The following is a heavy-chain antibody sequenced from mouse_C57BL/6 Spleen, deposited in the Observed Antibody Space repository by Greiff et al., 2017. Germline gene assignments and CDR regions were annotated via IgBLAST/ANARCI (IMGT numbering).Heavy chain of an antibody. V-gene: IGHV1-80*01. CDR2: IYPGDGDT. CDR3: ARSSFLGDSSAARDY. D-gene: IGHD3-2*02. Sequence: VQLQQSGAELVKPGASVKISCTASGYAFSSYWMNWVKQRPGKGLEWIGQIYPGDGDTNYNGKFKGKATLTADTSSSTAYLQLSSLTSEDSAVYFCARSSFLGDSSAARDYWGQGTSVTVSS. CDR1: GYAFSSYW. J-gene: IGHJ4*01.